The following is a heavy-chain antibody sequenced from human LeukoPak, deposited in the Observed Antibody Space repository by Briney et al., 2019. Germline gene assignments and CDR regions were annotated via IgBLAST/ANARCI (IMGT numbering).Heavy chain of an antibody. D-gene: IGHD6-6*01. J-gene: IGHJ4*02. V-gene: IGHV3-15*01. CDR1: GFTFSDAW. Sequence: GGSLRLSCAASGFTFSDAWMTWVRQAPGKGLECVGFIQSKTDGGTTDSATPVKGRFTVSRDDSKNTLYLQMNSLRTEDTAVYYCTTWSSQFDHWGQGTLVTVSS. CDR2: IQSKTDGGTT. CDR3: TTWSSQFDH.